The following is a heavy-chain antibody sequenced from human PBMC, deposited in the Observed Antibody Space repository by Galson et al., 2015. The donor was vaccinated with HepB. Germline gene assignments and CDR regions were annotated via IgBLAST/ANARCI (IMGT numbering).Heavy chain of an antibody. V-gene: IGHV1-46*03. CDR1: GYTFTSYY. J-gene: IGHJ3*02. CDR3: ARDSTIFGVVIRDGAGDDAFDI. CDR2: INPIGGST. Sequence: SVKVSCTASGYTFTSYYIHWVRQAPGQGLEWMGIINPIGGSTSYAQKFQGRVTMTRDTSTSTVYMELSSLRSEDTAVYDVARDSTIFGVVIRDGAGDDAFDIWGQGTMVTVSS. D-gene: IGHD3-3*01.